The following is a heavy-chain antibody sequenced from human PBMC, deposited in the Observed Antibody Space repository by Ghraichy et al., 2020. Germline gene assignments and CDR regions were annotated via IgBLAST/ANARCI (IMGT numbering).Heavy chain of an antibody. Sequence: SETLSLTCAVYNGSFSGYYWSWIRQPPGKGLEWIGEINHSGSANYNPSLKSRVTMSVDTSKNQFSLKLNSVTAADTAVYYCAGVVVAATRWFDHWGQGTLVTVSS. J-gene: IGHJ5*02. CDR3: AGVVVAATRWFDH. CDR2: INHSGSA. D-gene: IGHD2-15*01. CDR1: NGSFSGYY. V-gene: IGHV4-34*01.